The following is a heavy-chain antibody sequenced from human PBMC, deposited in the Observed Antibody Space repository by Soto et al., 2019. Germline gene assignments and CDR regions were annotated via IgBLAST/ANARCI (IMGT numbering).Heavy chain of an antibody. V-gene: IGHV3-30*18. CDR3: AKDLGYSYGYNYGMDV. CDR2: ISYDGSNK. D-gene: IGHD5-18*01. CDR1: GFTFSSYG. Sequence: LRLSCAASGFTFSSYGMPWVRQAPGKGLEWVAVISYDGSNKYYADSVKGRFTISRDNSKNTLYLQMNSLRAEDTAVYYCAKDLGYSYGYNYGMDVWGQGTTVTVSS. J-gene: IGHJ6*02.